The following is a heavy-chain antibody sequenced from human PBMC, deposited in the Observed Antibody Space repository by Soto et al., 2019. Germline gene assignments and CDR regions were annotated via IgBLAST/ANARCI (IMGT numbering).Heavy chain of an antibody. CDR1: GFTFSSYE. D-gene: IGHD3-3*01. V-gene: IGHV3-48*03. CDR3: ARGITIFGVVIKGDY. J-gene: IGHJ4*02. CDR2: ISSSGSTI. Sequence: EVQLVESGGGLVQPGGSLRLSCAASGFTFSSYEMNWVRQAPGKGLEWVSYISSSGSTIYYADSVKGRFTISRDNAKNSLYLQMNSLRAEETAVYYCARGITIFGVVIKGDYWGQGTLVTVSS.